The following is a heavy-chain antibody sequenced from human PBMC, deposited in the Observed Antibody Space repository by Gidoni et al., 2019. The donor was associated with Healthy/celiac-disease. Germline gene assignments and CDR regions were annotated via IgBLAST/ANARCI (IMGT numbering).Heavy chain of an antibody. J-gene: IGHJ6*02. CDR1: GGTFSSYT. D-gene: IGHD6-19*01. Sequence: EVKKPGSSVKVSCKASGGTFSSYTISWVRQAPGQGLEWMGRIIPILGIANYAQKFQGRVTITADKSTSTAYMELSSLRSEDTAVYYCARREAVAVAYYGMDVWGQGTTVTVSS. CDR2: IIPILGIA. CDR3: ARREAVAVAYYGMDV. V-gene: IGHV1-69*02.